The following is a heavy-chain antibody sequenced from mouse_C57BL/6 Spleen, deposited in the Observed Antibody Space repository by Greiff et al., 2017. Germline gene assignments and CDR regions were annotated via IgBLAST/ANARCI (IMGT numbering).Heavy chain of an antibody. CDR2: IYPGDGDT. CDR1: GYAFSSSW. Sequence: VKLMESGPELVKPGASVKISCKASGYAFSSSWMNWVKQRPGKGLEWIGRIYPGDGDTNYNGKFKGKATLTADKSSSTAYMQLSSLTSEDSAVYFCARDYGSINFDYWGQGTTLTVSS. V-gene: IGHV1-82*01. D-gene: IGHD1-1*01. CDR3: ARDYGSINFDY. J-gene: IGHJ2*01.